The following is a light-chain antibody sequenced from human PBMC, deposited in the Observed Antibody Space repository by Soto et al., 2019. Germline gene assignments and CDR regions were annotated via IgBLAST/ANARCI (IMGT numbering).Light chain of an antibody. Sequence: SYELTQPPSVSVSPGQTARITCSGDALPKKYAYWYQQKPGQAPVLVIYKDSERPSGIPDRFSGSSSGTTVTLTISGVQAADEADYFCQSTDSDISFVFGSGTKLTVL. J-gene: IGLJ1*01. CDR3: QSTDSDISFV. V-gene: IGLV3-25*02. CDR1: ALPKKY. CDR2: KDS.